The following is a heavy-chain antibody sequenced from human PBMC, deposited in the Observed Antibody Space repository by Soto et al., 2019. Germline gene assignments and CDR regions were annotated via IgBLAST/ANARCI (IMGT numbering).Heavy chain of an antibody. J-gene: IGHJ3*02. Sequence: SAEVSCKASGYGFASCGISWVRQAPGQGLEWMGWISAYNGNTNYAQKLQGRATMTTDTSTSTAYMELRSLRSDDTAVYYCARSLPVDIMAIGAFDIWGQGTMVTVSS. V-gene: IGHV1-18*01. CDR2: ISAYNGNT. CDR3: ARSLPVDIMAIGAFDI. D-gene: IGHD5-12*01. CDR1: GYGFASCG.